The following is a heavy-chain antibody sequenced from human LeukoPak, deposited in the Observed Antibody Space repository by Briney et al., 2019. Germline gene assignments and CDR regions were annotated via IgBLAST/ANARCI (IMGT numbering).Heavy chain of an antibody. J-gene: IGHJ4*02. CDR3: ARGAFVGATLPYPFDY. CDR1: GYTFTGYY. V-gene: IGHV1-46*01. Sequence: GASVKVSCKASGYTFTGYYMHWVRQAPGQGLEWMGIINPSGGSTSYAQKFQGRVTMTRDTSTSTVYMELSSLRSEDTAVYYCARGAFVGATLPYPFDYWGQGTLVTVSS. CDR2: INPSGGST. D-gene: IGHD1-26*01.